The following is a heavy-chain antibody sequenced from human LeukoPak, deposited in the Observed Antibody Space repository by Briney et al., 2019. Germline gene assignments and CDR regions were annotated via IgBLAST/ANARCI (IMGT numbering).Heavy chain of an antibody. CDR1: EYPFTTYD. D-gene: IGHD6-19*01. CDR2: MNPNRGNT. V-gene: IGHV1-8*03. CDR3: ARTQKIAVAGTMGY. J-gene: IGHJ4*02. Sequence: ASVKLSCKASEYPFTTYDINSVRQSTGQGLECRGWMNPNRGNTGYAQKFQGRVTITRNTSISTAYMELSSLRSEDTAVYYCARTQKIAVAGTMGYWGQGTLVTVSS.